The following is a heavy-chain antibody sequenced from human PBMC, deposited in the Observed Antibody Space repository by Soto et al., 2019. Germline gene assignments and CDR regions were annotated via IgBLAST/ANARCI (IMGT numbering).Heavy chain of an antibody. CDR3: ARGYYDSSGYYLGSPIFDY. Sequence: PSETLSLTCTVSGGSIRSGDYYWSWIRQPPGKGLEWIGFIYYSGTTYYNPSLKSRVSISIDTPKNQFYLKLSSVTAALSAMYYYARGYYDSSGYYLGSPIFDYWGQAALVTLTS. CDR1: GGSIRSGDYY. D-gene: IGHD3-22*01. V-gene: IGHV4-30-4*01. CDR2: IYYSGTT. J-gene: IGHJ4*02.